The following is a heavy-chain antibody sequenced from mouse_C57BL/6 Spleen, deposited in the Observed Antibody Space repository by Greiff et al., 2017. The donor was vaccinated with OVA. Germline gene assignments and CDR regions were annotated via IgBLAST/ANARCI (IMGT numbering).Heavy chain of an antibody. J-gene: IGHJ2*01. D-gene: IGHD1-1*01. CDR2: ISYDGSN. CDR1: GYSITSGYY. CDR3: ASYYGSSYHSFDY. Sequence: EVQLKESGPGLVKPSQSLSLTCSVTGYSITSGYYWNWIRQFPGNKLEWMGYISYDGSNNYNPSLKNRISITRDTSKNQFFLKLNSVTTEDTATYYCASYYGSSYHSFDYWGQGTTLTVSS. V-gene: IGHV3-6*01.